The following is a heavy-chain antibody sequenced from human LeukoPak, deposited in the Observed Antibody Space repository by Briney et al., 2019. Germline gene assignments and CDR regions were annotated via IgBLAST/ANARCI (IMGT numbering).Heavy chain of an antibody. Sequence: EASVKVSCKASGYTFTGYYMYWVRQAPGQGLEWMGRINPNSGGTNYAQKFQGRVTMTRDTSISTAYMELSRLRSDDTAVYYCASLINYYDSSGYYYHYWGQGTLVTVSS. CDR3: ASLINYYDSSGYYYHY. V-gene: IGHV1-2*06. J-gene: IGHJ4*02. D-gene: IGHD3-22*01. CDR1: GYTFTGYY. CDR2: INPNSGGT.